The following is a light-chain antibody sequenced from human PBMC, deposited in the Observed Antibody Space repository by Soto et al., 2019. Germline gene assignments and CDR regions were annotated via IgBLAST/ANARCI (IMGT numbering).Light chain of an antibody. CDR2: GAS. J-gene: IGKJ1*01. CDR3: QQYNNWPPWT. CDR1: QSVSSY. V-gene: IGKV3-15*01. Sequence: EIVMTQSPATLSVSPGERATLSCRASQSVSSYLAWYQQKPGQARRLLIYGASTRATGIPARFSGSGSGTEFTLTISSLQSGDFAVYYCQQYNNWPPWTFGPGTKVEIK.